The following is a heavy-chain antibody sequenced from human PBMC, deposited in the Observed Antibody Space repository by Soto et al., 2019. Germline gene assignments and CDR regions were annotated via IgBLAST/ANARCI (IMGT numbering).Heavy chain of an antibody. V-gene: IGHV3-30-3*01. J-gene: IGHJ6*02. CDR3: ARVSGNYYYYYGMDV. Sequence: QVQLVESGGGVVQPGRSLRLSCAASGFTFSSYAMHWVRQAPGKGLEWVAVISYDGSNKYYADSVKGRFTISRDNSKNTLYLQMNSLRAGDTAVYYCARVSGNYYYYYGMDVWGQGTTVTVSS. CDR2: ISYDGSNK. CDR1: GFTFSSYA.